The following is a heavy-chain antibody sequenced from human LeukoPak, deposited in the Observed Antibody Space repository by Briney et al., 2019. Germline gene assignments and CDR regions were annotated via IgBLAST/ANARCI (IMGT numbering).Heavy chain of an antibody. J-gene: IGHJ4*02. V-gene: IGHV1-69*13. CDR3: AGGTIFGVVIISFDY. D-gene: IGHD3-3*01. Sequence: SVKVSCKASGGTFISYAISWVRQAPGQGLEWMGGIIPIFGTANYAQKFQGRVTITADESTSTAYMELSSLRSEDTAVYYCAGGTIFGVVIISFDYWGQGTLVTVSS. CDR2: IIPIFGTA. CDR1: GGTFISYA.